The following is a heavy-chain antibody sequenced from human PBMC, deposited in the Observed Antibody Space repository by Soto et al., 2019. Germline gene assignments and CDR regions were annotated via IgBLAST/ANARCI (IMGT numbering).Heavy chain of an antibody. CDR1: GGSFSGYY. J-gene: IGHJ6*02. CDR2: INHSGST. V-gene: IGHV4-34*01. CDR3: ARARYLTGIYSYGPYGMDV. Sequence: SETLSLTCAVYGGSFSGYYWSWIRQPPGKGLEWIGEINHSGSTNYNPSLKSRVTISVDTSKNQFSLKLSSVTAADTAVYYCARARYLTGIYSYGPYGMDVWGQGTTVTVSS. D-gene: IGHD5-18*01.